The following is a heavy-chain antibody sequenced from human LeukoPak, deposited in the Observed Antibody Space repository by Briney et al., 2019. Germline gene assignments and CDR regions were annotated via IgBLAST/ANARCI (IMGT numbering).Heavy chain of an antibody. CDR1: GGSISRYY. CDR3: ARARGIAARPLLRYYYYYMDV. Sequence: SETVSLTCTVSGGSISRYYWSWIRQPAGKGLEWIGRIYTSGSTNYNPSLKSRVTMSVDTSKNQFSLKLSSVTAADTAVYYCARARGIAARPLLRYYYYYMDVWGKGTAVTVSS. J-gene: IGHJ6*03. CDR2: IYTSGST. V-gene: IGHV4-4*07. D-gene: IGHD6-6*01.